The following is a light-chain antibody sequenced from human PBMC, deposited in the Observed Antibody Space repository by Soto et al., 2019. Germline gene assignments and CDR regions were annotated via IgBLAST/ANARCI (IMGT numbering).Light chain of an antibody. CDR1: SSDVGNYNY. Sequence: QSALTQPASVSGSPGQSITISCTGTSSDVGNYNYVSWYQQHPAKAPKLMIFEVSNRPSGISSRFSGSKSGNTASLTISGLQAEDEADYYCSSYTSSSTYVFGTGTKVTVL. CDR3: SSYTSSSTYV. CDR2: EVS. V-gene: IGLV2-14*01. J-gene: IGLJ1*01.